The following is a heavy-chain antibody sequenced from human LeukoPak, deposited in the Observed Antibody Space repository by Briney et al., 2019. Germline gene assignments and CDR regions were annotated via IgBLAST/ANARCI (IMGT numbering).Heavy chain of an antibody. CDR1: GGSISSGDYY. Sequence: SQTLSLTCTVSGGSISSGDYYWSWIRQPPGKGLEWIGYIYYSGSTYYNPSLKSRVTISVDTSKNQFSLKLSSVTAADTAVYHCARVIKPSWYNWNDVRWFDPWGQGTLVTVSS. J-gene: IGHJ5*02. CDR2: IYYSGST. D-gene: IGHD1-1*01. CDR3: ARVIKPSWYNWNDVRWFDP. V-gene: IGHV4-30-4*08.